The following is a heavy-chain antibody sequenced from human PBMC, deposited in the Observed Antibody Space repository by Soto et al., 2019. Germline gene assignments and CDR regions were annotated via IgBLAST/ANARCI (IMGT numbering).Heavy chain of an antibody. CDR2: IYHVGST. Sequence: SETLSLTCAVSSGSISSSNWWSWFLQPPVNGLDLIGEIYHVGSTNDNPSLKSRVTISVDRSRKHFSLKLISVTASYTAVYYFARGIYDFLSGSRSWFDPWGQGTLVTVSS. CDR1: SGSISSSNW. V-gene: IGHV4-4*02. CDR3: ARGIYDFLSGSRSWFDP. D-gene: IGHD3-3*01. J-gene: IGHJ5*02.